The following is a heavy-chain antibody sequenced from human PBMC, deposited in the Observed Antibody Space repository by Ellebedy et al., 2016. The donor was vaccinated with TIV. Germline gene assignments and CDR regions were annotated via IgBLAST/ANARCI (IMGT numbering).Heavy chain of an antibody. V-gene: IGHV1-8*01. CDR2: MNPNSGNT. J-gene: IGHJ4*02. CDR1: GYTFTSYD. Sequence: ASVKVSXXASGYTFTSYDINWVRQATGQGLEWMGWMNPNSGNTGYAQKFQGRVTMTRNTSISTAYMELSSLRSEDTAVYYCARVAYCGGDCFDYWGQGTLVTVSS. CDR3: ARVAYCGGDCFDY. D-gene: IGHD2-21*01.